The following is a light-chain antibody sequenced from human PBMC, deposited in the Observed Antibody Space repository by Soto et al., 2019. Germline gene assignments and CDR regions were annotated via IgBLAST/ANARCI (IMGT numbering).Light chain of an antibody. J-gene: IGLJ2*01. CDR1: SSDVGGYNY. V-gene: IGLV2-14*01. Sequence: QSALTQPASVSGSPGQSITISCTGTSSDVGGYNYVSWYQQYPGKAPKLMIHEVSNRPSGVSTRFSGSRSGNTASLTISGLQAEDEADYYCTSYTSSSTVVFGGGTK. CDR3: TSYTSSSTVV. CDR2: EVS.